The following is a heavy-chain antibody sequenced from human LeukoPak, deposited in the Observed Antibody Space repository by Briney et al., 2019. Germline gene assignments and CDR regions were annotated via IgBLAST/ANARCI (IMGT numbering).Heavy chain of an antibody. D-gene: IGHD3-3*01. CDR3: AGMFYDFWSGFYRRTFDY. Sequence: GGSLRLSCVASGSNFSSYWMHWVRQAPGKGLVWVSRINDDGSNTKYADAVKGRFTISRDNAENTLYLQMNSLRAEDTAVYYCAGMFYDFWSGFYRRTFDYWGLGTLVTVSS. J-gene: IGHJ4*02. CDR2: INDDGSNT. V-gene: IGHV3-74*01. CDR1: GSNFSSYW.